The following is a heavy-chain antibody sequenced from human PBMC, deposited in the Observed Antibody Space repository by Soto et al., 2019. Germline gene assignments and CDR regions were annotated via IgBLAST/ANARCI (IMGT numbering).Heavy chain of an antibody. Sequence: EVQLVESGGGLVQPGGSLRLTCAASGFTFSIYSMNWVRQAPGKGLEWVSYIMPGSSHIFYADSVKGRFTISRDNAKNSLYLQLHSPRAEDTAVYYCAIEKVGVTSIHVFDIWGQGTMVTVSS. J-gene: IGHJ3*02. CDR3: AIEKVGVTSIHVFDI. D-gene: IGHD2-21*02. V-gene: IGHV3-48*01. CDR2: IMPGSSHI. CDR1: GFTFSIYS.